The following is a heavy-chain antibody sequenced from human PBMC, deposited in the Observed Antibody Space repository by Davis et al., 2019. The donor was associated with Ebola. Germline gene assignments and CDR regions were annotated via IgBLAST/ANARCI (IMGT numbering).Heavy chain of an antibody. J-gene: IGHJ5*01. D-gene: IGHD4-17*01. CDR1: GFTFSGSGFTFSGFT. Sequence: PGGSLRLSCVASGFTFSGSGFTFSGFTMAWVRQSPGKGLEWVSDITGSGTKTYYADSVKGRFTISRDNSKNTLYLQMNSLRVEDTAVYYCAKGDTVTIYSNWFDSWGQGTLVTVSS. V-gene: IGHV3-23*01. CDR2: ITGSGTKT. CDR3: AKGDTVTIYSNWFDS.